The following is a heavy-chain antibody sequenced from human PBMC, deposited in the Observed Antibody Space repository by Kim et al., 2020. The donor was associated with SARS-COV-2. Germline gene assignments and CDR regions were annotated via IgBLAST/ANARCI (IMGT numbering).Heavy chain of an antibody. V-gene: IGHV3-23*01. CDR1: GFTFSSYA. D-gene: IGHD2-21*01. CDR3: AMGKEHIVGYFDY. CDR2: ISGSGGST. Sequence: GGSLRLSCAASGFTFSSYAMSWVRQAPGKGLEWVSAISGSGGSTYYADSVKGRFTISRDNSKNTLYLQMNSLRAEDTAVYYCAMGKEHIVGYFDYWGQGTLVTVSS. J-gene: IGHJ4*02.